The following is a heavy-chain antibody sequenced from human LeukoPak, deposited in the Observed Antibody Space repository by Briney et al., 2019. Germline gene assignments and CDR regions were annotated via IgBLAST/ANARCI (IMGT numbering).Heavy chain of an antibody. D-gene: IGHD5-12*01. CDR2: ISSDGNHK. Sequence: ERSLRLSCAASGFTFSTYAMHWVRQAPGKGLEWVAAISSDGNHKHFADSVRGRFTISRDNSRNTLFLQMNSLRPDDTAVYYCARDRLPPPGVYCFDPWGQGTLVTVSS. J-gene: IGHJ5*02. V-gene: IGHV3-30-3*01. CDR3: ARDRLPPPGVYCFDP. CDR1: GFTFSTYA.